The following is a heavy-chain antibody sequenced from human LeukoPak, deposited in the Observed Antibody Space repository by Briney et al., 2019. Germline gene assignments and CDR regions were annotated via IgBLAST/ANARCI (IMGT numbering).Heavy chain of an antibody. V-gene: IGHV4-31*03. Sequence: SETLSLTCTVSGGSISSGGYYWSWIRQHPGKGLEWIGYIYYSGSTYYNPSLKSRVTISVDTSKNQFSLKLSSVTAADTAVYYCARLAYYGSGRYFDYWGQGTLVTVSS. CDR2: IYYSGST. CDR3: ARLAYYGSGRYFDY. D-gene: IGHD3-10*01. CDR1: GGSISSGGYY. J-gene: IGHJ4*02.